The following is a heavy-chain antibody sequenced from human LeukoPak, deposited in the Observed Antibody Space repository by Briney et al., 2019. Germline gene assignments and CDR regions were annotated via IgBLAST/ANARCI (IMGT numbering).Heavy chain of an antibody. CDR3: ARVLTTWDWYFDL. D-gene: IGHD4/OR15-4a*01. CDR2: IYYSGST. J-gene: IGHJ2*01. V-gene: IGHV4-39*07. CDR1: GGSISSSSYY. Sequence: PSETLSLTCTVSGGSISSSSYYWGWIRQPPGKGLEWIGSIYYSGSTYYNPSLKSRVTISVDTSKNQFSLKLSSVTAADTAVYYCARVLTTWDWYFDLWGRGTLVTVSS.